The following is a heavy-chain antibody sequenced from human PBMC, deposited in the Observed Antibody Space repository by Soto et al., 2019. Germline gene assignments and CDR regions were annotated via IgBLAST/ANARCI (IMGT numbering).Heavy chain of an antibody. D-gene: IGHD5-12*01. V-gene: IGHV3-30-3*01. CDR3: ARLENSGYVSRGQWFDP. J-gene: IGHJ5*02. Sequence: GGSLRLSCAASGFTFSSYAMHWVRQAPGKGLEWVAVISYDGSNKYYADSVKGRFTISRDNSKNTLYLQMNSLRAEDTAVYYCARLENSGYVSRGQWFDPWGQGTLVTVSS. CDR2: ISYDGSNK. CDR1: GFTFSSYA.